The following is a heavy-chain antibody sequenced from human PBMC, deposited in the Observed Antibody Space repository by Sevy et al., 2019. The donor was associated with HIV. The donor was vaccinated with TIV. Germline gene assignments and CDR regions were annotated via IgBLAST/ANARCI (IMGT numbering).Heavy chain of an antibody. J-gene: IGHJ4*02. Sequence: GGSLRLSCAASGFTFSNFAMHWVRQAPGKGLEYVSATTSNGRSTYYTDSVKGRFTISRDNSKNTLYLQMDSLRVEDMAVYYCARWGYTYDSSGYYGWGQGTRVTVSS. CDR1: GFTFSNFA. V-gene: IGHV3-64*02. D-gene: IGHD3-22*01. CDR3: ARWGYTYDSSGYYG. CDR2: TTSNGRST.